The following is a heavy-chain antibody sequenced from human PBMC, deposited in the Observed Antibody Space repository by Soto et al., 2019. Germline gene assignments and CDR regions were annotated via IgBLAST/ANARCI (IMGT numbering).Heavy chain of an antibody. D-gene: IGHD3-22*01. Sequence: GESLKISCKGSGYSFTSYWIGWVRQMPGKGLEWMGIIYPGDSDTRYSPSFQGQVTISADKSISTAYLQWSSLKASDTAMYYCARLDDSSGYYHSYYYGMDVWSQGTTVTDSS. V-gene: IGHV5-51*01. CDR1: GYSFTSYW. CDR3: ARLDDSSGYYHSYYYGMDV. CDR2: IYPGDSDT. J-gene: IGHJ6*02.